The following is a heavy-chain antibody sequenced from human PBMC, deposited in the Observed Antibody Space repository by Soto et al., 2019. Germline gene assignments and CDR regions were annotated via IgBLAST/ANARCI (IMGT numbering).Heavy chain of an antibody. CDR3: ARVLGAWKVDH. CDR2: ISYDGSNQ. D-gene: IGHD1-1*01. V-gene: IGHV3-30-3*01. CDR1: GFTFSSHA. Sequence: QVQLVDSGGGVVQPGRSLRLSCAASGFTFSSHAMHWVRQAPGKGLEWVAFISYDGSNQHYADSVKGRFTISRDNSENKLYLHMHRLRGEYTGMYFCARVLGAWKVDHWGQGTLVTVSS. J-gene: IGHJ4*02.